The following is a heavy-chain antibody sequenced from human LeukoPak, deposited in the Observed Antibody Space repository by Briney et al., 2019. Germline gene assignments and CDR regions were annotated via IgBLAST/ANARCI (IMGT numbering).Heavy chain of an antibody. D-gene: IGHD3-3*01. J-gene: IGHJ4*02. Sequence: GGSLRLSCAASGFTFSYYYRSWIRQAPGKGLEWVSYISSSGSTIYYADSVKRRFTISSDNANNSLYVQKNSMRAEETAVYYCARVYYDFWSGYWGYFDYWGQGTLVTVSS. CDR1: GFTFSYYY. CDR3: ARVYYDFWSGYWGYFDY. V-gene: IGHV3-11*04. CDR2: ISSSGSTI.